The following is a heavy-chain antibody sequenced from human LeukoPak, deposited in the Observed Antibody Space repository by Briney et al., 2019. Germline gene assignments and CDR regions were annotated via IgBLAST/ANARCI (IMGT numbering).Heavy chain of an antibody. D-gene: IGHD6-6*01. CDR3: ARVYVGSSTTYPFDH. Sequence: GRSLRLSCAASGFTFSSYWMHWVRQAPGKGLVWVSRIHTDGSITNYADSVEGRFTISRDNAKNTLYLQMNSLRAEDTAVYYCARVYVGSSTTYPFDHWGQGTLVTVSS. V-gene: IGHV3-74*01. CDR1: GFTFSSYW. J-gene: IGHJ4*02. CDR2: IHTDGSIT.